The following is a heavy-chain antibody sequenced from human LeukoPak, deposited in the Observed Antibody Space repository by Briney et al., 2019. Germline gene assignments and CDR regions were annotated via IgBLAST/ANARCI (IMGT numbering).Heavy chain of an antibody. CDR3: ARVEDVWGSYRIDY. J-gene: IGHJ4*02. CDR1: GYTFTGYY. Sequence: ASVKVSCKASGYTFTGYYMHWVRQAPGQGLEWMGRINPNSGGTNYAQKFQGRVTMTRDTSISTAYMELGRLRSDDTAVYYCARVEDVWGSYRIDYWGQGTLVTVSS. D-gene: IGHD3-16*02. CDR2: INPNSGGT. V-gene: IGHV1-2*06.